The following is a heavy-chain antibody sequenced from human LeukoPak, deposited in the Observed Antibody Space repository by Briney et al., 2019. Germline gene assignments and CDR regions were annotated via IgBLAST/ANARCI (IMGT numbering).Heavy chain of an antibody. D-gene: IGHD3-16*01. V-gene: IGHV3-21*01. CDR3: AKGLPLGY. CDR2: MNDVGSHI. J-gene: IGHJ4*02. CDR1: GFISSTSA. Sequence: GGPLRLSCSASGFISSTSAMNWVRQAPGKGLEWVSSMNDVGSHIYYRDSVKGRFTISRDNAKNSLYLQMNSLRAEDTAVYYCAKGLPLGYWGQGTLVTVSS.